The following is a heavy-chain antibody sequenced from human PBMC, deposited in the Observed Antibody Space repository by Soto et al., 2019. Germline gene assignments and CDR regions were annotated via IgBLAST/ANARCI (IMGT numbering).Heavy chain of an antibody. CDR3: ARSGIVVVPAAKLYGMDV. CDR1: GGTFSSYA. D-gene: IGHD2-2*01. Sequence: ASVKVSCKASGGTFSSYAISWVRQAPGQGLEWMGGITPIFGTANYAQKFQGRVTITADESTSTAYMELSSLRSEDTAVYYCARSGIVVVPAAKLYGMDVWGQGTTVTVSS. CDR2: ITPIFGTA. J-gene: IGHJ6*02. V-gene: IGHV1-69*13.